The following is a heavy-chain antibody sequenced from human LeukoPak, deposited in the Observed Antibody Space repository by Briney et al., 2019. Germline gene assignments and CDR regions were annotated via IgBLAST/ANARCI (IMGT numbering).Heavy chain of an antibody. V-gene: IGHV3-11*01. CDR2: ISSSGSTL. CDR1: GFTFCGYY. Sequence: GGSLRLSCAASGFTFCGYYMSWIRQAPGKGLEWVTYISSSGSTLYYADSVKGRITISRDNAKNSLYLQMNGLRAEDTAVYYCARRRYNWNAIDYWGQGTLVTVSS. CDR3: ARRRYNWNAIDY. J-gene: IGHJ4*02. D-gene: IGHD1-20*01.